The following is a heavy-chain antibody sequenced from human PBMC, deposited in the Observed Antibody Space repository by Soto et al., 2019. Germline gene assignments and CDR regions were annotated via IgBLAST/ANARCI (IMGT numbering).Heavy chain of an antibody. Sequence: QVQLVESGGGLVKPGGSLRLSCAASGFTFSDYYMSWIRQAPGKGLEWVSYISSSSSYTNYADSVKGRFTISRDNAKNSLYLQMNRLRAEDTAVYYCARGKPAVMVRASYLGWFDPWGQGTLVTVSS. CDR3: ARGKPAVMVRASYLGWFDP. CDR2: ISSSSSYT. D-gene: IGHD3-10*01. CDR1: GFTFSDYY. J-gene: IGHJ5*02. V-gene: IGHV3-11*05.